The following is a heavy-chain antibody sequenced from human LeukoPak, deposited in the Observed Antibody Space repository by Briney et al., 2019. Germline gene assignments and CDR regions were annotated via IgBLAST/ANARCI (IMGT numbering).Heavy chain of an antibody. V-gene: IGHV3-23*01. D-gene: IGHD6-13*01. CDR2: ISGSGGST. J-gene: IGHJ1*01. Sequence: SGGSLRLSCAASGFTFSSYAMSWVRQAPGKRLEWVSAISGSGGSTYYADSVKGRFTISRDNSKNTLYLQMNSLRAEDTAVYYCAKGVAAAASAEYFQHWSQGTLVTVSS. CDR1: GFTFSSYA. CDR3: AKGVAAAASAEYFQH.